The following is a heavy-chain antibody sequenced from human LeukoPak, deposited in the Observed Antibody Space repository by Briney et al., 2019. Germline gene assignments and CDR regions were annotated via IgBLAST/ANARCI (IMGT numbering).Heavy chain of an antibody. D-gene: IGHD4-17*01. CDR3: ARDLGGDPYYGMDV. J-gene: IGHJ6*02. CDR1: GGSISSSSYY. V-gene: IGHV4-39*07. Sequence: SSETLSLTCTVSGGSISSSSYYWGWIRQPPGKGLEWIGSIYYSGSTYYNPSLKSRVTISVDTSKNQFSLKLSSVTAADTAVYYCARDLGGDPYYGMDVWGQGTTVTVSS. CDR2: IYYSGST.